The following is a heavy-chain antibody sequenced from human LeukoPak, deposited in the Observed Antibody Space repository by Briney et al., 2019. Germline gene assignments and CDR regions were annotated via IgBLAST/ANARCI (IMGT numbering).Heavy chain of an antibody. Sequence: GASVKVSCKASGYTFTSYGISWVRQAPAQGLEWMGWISAYNGNTNYAQKLQGRVTMTTDTSTSTAYMELRSLRSDDTAVYYCARDSGVVPAATFDYWGQGTLVTVSS. D-gene: IGHD2-2*01. V-gene: IGHV1-18*01. J-gene: IGHJ4*02. CDR1: GYTFTSYG. CDR2: ISAYNGNT. CDR3: ARDSGVVPAATFDY.